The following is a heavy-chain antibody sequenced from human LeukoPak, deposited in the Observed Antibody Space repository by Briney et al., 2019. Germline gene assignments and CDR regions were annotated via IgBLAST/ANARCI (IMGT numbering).Heavy chain of an antibody. V-gene: IGHV4-61*01. Sequence: SETLSLTCTVSGGSVSSGSYYWSWIRQPPGKGLEWIGYIYYSGSTNYNPSLKSRVTISVDTSKNQFSLKLSSVTAADTAVYYCARDCTNGVCYAYGMDVWGQGTTVTVSS. CDR2: IYYSGST. D-gene: IGHD2-8*01. CDR3: ARDCTNGVCYAYGMDV. J-gene: IGHJ6*02. CDR1: GGSVSSGSYY.